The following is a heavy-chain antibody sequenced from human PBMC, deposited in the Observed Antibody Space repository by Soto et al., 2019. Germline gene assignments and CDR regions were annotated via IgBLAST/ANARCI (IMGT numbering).Heavy chain of an antibody. D-gene: IGHD3-3*01. CDR3: AREARTYYDFWSGYYSWFDP. Sequence: QVQLVQSGAEVKKPGASVKVSCKASGYTFTSYAMHWVRQAPGQRLEWMGWINAGNGNTKYSQKFQGRVTITRDTSASTAYIELSSLRSEDTAVYYCAREARTYYDFWSGYYSWFDPWGQGTLVTVSS. CDR1: GYTFTSYA. J-gene: IGHJ5*02. CDR2: INAGNGNT. V-gene: IGHV1-3*01.